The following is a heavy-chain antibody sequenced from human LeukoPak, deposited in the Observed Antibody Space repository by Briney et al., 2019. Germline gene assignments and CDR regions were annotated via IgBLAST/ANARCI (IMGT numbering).Heavy chain of an antibody. CDR1: GFTVSSNY. J-gene: IGHJ3*01. Sequence: PGGSLRLSCAASGFTVSSNYMSWVRQAPGKGLEWVLVIYSGGSTYYADSVKGRFTISRDNSKNTLYLQMNSLRAEDTAVYYCAREPIYYYDSSGYVDAWGQGTMVTVSS. CDR2: IYSGGST. D-gene: IGHD3-22*01. CDR3: AREPIYYYDSSGYVDA. V-gene: IGHV3-66*02.